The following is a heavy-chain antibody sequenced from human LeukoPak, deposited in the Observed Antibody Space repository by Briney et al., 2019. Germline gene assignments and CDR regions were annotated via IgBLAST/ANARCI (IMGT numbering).Heavy chain of an antibody. CDR2: VMAIFGTA. CDR1: GGTFSSYS. CDR3: ARIAAASRSSVGYYYMDV. D-gene: IGHD6-13*01. Sequence: CSAEKVTCKACGGTFSSYSISWVGQAPGPSREWVGGVMAIFGTANYAQKFQGRVTITADESTSTAYTELSSLRSEDTAVYYCARIAAASRSSVGYYYMDVWGKGTTVTVSS. V-gene: IGHV1-69*13. J-gene: IGHJ6*03.